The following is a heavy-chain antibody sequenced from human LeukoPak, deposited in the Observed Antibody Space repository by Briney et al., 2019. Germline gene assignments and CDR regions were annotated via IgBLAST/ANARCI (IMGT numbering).Heavy chain of an antibody. Sequence: EASVKVSCKASGGTFSSFAISWVRQAPGQGLEWMGGIIPLFGIVHYAQKFQGRVTVTADKSTSTAFMELSSLRSEDTAAYYCARGGQEHYYYYYMDVWGQGTTVTVSS. CDR3: ARGGQEHYYYYYMDV. CDR2: IIPLFGIV. V-gene: IGHV1-69*10. J-gene: IGHJ6*03. CDR1: GGTFSSFA.